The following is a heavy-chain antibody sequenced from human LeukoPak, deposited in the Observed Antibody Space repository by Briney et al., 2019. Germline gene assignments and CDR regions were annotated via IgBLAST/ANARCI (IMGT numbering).Heavy chain of an antibody. V-gene: IGHV3-21*01. CDR1: GFTFRNHG. CDR3: AKKTSGYYDIFDY. D-gene: IGHD3-22*01. CDR2: ISSSSSYI. Sequence: PGGSLRLSCAASGFTFRNHGMNWVRQAPGKGLEWVSSISSSSSYIYYADSVKGRFTISRDNSKNTLYLQMNSLRAEDTAVYYCAKKTSGYYDIFDYWGQGTLVTVSS. J-gene: IGHJ4*02.